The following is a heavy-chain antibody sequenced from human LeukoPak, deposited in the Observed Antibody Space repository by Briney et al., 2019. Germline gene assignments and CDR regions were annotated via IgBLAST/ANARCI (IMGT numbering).Heavy chain of an antibody. CDR2: IYYSGST. V-gene: IGHV4-59*01. D-gene: IGHD5-18*01. Sequence: PSETLSLTCTFSGGYTNIYFWTSLRQPPGKGLEWIGHIYYSGSTKYNPSLKSRVTISLDTSKNQFSLNLSSVTAADTAVYYCARDIRGYNYGWFDYWGQGTLVTVSS. J-gene: IGHJ4*02. CDR3: ARDIRGYNYGWFDY. CDR1: GGYTNIYF.